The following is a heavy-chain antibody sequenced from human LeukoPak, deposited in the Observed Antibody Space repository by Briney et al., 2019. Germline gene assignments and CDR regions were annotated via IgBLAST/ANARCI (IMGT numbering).Heavy chain of an antibody. CDR2: TYSRSKWFN. D-gene: IGHD1-26*01. CDR1: GDSVSSKSAS. J-gene: IGHJ4*02. Sequence: SQTLSLTCAISGDSVSSKSASWNWIRQSPSRGLAWLGRTYSRSKWFNDYAVSVKSRITINPDTSKNQFSLHLTSVTPDDTAVYYCARGTGSLDYWGQGTLVTVSS. V-gene: IGHV6-1*01. CDR3: ARGTGSLDY.